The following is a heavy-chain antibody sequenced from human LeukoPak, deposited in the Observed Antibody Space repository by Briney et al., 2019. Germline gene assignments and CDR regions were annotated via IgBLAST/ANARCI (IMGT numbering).Heavy chain of an antibody. CDR1: GGSFSGYY. CDR3: ASFTLGYCSSTSCPGDY. V-gene: IGHV4-34*01. CDR2: INHSGST. J-gene: IGHJ4*02. Sequence: SETLSLTCAVYGGSFSGYYWSWIRQPPGKGLEWIWEINHSGSTNYNPSLKSRVTISVDTSKNQFSLKLSSVTAADTAVYYCASFTLGYCSSTSCPGDYWGQGTLVTVSS. D-gene: IGHD2-2*01.